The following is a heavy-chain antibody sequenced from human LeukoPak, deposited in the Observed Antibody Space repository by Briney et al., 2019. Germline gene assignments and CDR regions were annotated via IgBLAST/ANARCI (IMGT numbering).Heavy chain of an antibody. D-gene: IGHD5-12*01. CDR2: IRYDGSNK. V-gene: IGHV3-30*02. CDR3: ASGLLGLRKVDY. CDR1: GFTFSSYV. Sequence: GGSLRLSCAASGFTFSSYVMHWVRQAPGKGLEWVAFIRYDGSNKYYPDSVKGRFTISRDNSKNTLYLQMNSLRAEDTAVYYCASGLLGLRKVDYWGQGTLVTVSS. J-gene: IGHJ4*02.